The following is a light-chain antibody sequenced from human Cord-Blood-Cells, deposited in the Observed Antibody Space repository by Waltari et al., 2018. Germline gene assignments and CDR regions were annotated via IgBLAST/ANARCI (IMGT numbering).Light chain of an antibody. CDR1: SSDVGSYNL. Sequence: QSALTQPAYVSGSPGQSITISCTGTSSDVGSYNLVSWYQQHPGKAPKPVIDEGSTRPSGFANRFVGSKSGNTASLTISGLQAEDEADDYCCSSAGSSTWVFGGGTTLTVL. J-gene: IGLJ3*02. CDR3: CSSAGSSTWV. CDR2: EGS. V-gene: IGLV2-23*01.